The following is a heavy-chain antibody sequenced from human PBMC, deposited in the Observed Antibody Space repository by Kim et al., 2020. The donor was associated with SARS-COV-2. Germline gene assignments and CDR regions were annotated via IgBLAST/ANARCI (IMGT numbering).Heavy chain of an antibody. D-gene: IGHD3-22*01. Sequence: SQTLSLTCAISGDSVSSNSAAWNWIRQSPSRGLEWLGRTYYRSKWYNDYAVSVKSRITINPDTSKNQFSLQLNSVTPEDTAVYYCARVRDYYDSSGYCHAFDIWGQGTMVTVSS. J-gene: IGHJ3*02. CDR3: ARVRDYYDSSGYCHAFDI. V-gene: IGHV6-1*01. CDR2: TYYRSKWYN. CDR1: GDSVSSNSAA.